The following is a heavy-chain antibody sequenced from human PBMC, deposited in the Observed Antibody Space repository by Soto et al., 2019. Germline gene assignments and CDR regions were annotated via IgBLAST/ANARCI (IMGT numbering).Heavy chain of an antibody. J-gene: IGHJ2*01. D-gene: IGHD4-17*01. CDR2: ISSSSSTI. CDR1: GFTFSSYS. V-gene: IGHV3-48*01. CDR3: ARDFYGDYDSWYFDL. Sequence: EVQLVESGGGLVQPGGSLRLSCAASGFTFSSYSMNWVRQAPGMGLEWVSYISSSSSTIYYADSVKGRFTISRDNAKNSLYLQMNSLRAEDTAVYYCARDFYGDYDSWYFDLWGRGTLVTVSS.